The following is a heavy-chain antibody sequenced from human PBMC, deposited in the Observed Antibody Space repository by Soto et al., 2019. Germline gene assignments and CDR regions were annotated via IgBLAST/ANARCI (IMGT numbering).Heavy chain of an antibody. CDR3: ARAGYRSSWSPLDS. CDR1: GGSISSGGYY. CDR2: ISYSGST. D-gene: IGHD6-13*01. Sequence: SETLSLTCTVSGGSISSGGYYWSWIRQHPGKGLEWIGYISYSGSTYYNPSLKSRVTISVDTSKNQFSLKLSSVTAADTAVYYCARAGYRSSWSPLDSWGQGTLVTVSS. V-gene: IGHV4-31*03. J-gene: IGHJ4*02.